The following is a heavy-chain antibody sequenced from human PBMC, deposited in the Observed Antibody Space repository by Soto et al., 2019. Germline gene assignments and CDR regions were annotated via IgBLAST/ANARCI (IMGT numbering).Heavy chain of an antibody. J-gene: IGHJ6*02. CDR1: GGSISDYDYY. CDR2: IFYSGST. D-gene: IGHD5-12*01. CDR3: ARDRRDGYNRLPYGMDV. Sequence: QVQLQESGPGLVKPSQTLSLTCSVSGGSISDYDYYWSWIRQPPGKGLEWIGYIFYSGSTSYTPSLKSRVTISIDTSKSQFSLNLTSVTAADTAVYFCARDRRDGYNRLPYGMDVWGQGTTVTVSS. V-gene: IGHV4-30-4*01.